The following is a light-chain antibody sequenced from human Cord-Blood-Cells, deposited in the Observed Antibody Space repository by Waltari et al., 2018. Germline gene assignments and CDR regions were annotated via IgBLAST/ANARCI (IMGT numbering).Light chain of an antibody. Sequence: DIQMPQSPSTLSASVGDRVTITCRASQSISSWLAWYQQKPGKAPKLLIYKASSLESGVPSRFGGSGSGTEFTLTISSLQPDDFATYYCQQYKSYPYTFGQGTKLEIK. V-gene: IGKV1-5*03. J-gene: IGKJ2*01. CDR2: KAS. CDR1: QSISSW. CDR3: QQYKSYPYT.